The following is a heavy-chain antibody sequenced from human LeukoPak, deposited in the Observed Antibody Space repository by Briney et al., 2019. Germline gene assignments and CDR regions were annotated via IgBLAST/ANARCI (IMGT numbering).Heavy chain of an antibody. CDR1: GGSFSGYY. Sequence: SETLSLTCAVYGGSFSGYYWSWIRQPPGKGLEWIGEINHSGSTNYNPSLKSRVTISVDTSKNQFSLKLSSVTAADTAVYYCARDGRRDGYKELDYWGQGTLVTVSS. V-gene: IGHV4-34*01. J-gene: IGHJ4*02. CDR3: ARDGRRDGYKELDY. CDR2: INHSGST. D-gene: IGHD5-24*01.